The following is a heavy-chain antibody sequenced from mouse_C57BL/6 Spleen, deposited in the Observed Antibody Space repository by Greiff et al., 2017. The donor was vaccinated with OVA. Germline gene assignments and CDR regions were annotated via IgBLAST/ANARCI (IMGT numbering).Heavy chain of an antibody. D-gene: IGHD3-1*01. CDR2: LRNKANGYTT. Sequence: VQLKESGGGLVQPGGSLSLSCAASGFTFTDYYMSWVRQPPGKALEWLGFLRNKANGYTTEYSASVKGRFTISRDNSQSILYLQMNALRAEDSATYYCARYPRGMDYWGQGTSVTVSS. CDR3: ARYPRGMDY. V-gene: IGHV7-3*01. J-gene: IGHJ4*01. CDR1: GFTFTDYY.